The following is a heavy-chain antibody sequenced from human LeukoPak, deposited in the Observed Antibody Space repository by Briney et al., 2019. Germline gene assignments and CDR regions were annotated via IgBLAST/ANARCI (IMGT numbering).Heavy chain of an antibody. CDR3: ARDREADRFDY. V-gene: IGHV3-7*03. CDR2: ISQGGGEK. Sequence: GGSLRLSCVASGCSFSVYWMSWVRQAPGKELEWVANISQGGGEKWYMDCVQGRFTIYRDNATNSLYLKLDNLRAEDSGIYYCARDREADRFDYWGQGTQVTVSS. CDR1: GCSFSVYW. J-gene: IGHJ4*02. D-gene: IGHD1-26*01.